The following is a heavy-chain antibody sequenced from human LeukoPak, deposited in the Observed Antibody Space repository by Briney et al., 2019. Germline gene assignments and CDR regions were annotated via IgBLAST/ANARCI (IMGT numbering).Heavy chain of an antibody. Sequence: ASVNVSCKASGYTFTSYGISWVRQAPGQGLEWMGWISAYNGNTNYAQKLQGRVTMTTDTSTSTAYMELRSLRSDDTAVYYCARDVVVVPAAISQEGTPHNNYYYYYGMDVWGQGTTVTVSS. D-gene: IGHD2-2*01. J-gene: IGHJ6*02. V-gene: IGHV1-18*01. CDR1: GYTFTSYG. CDR3: ARDVVVVPAAISQEGTPHNNYYYYYGMDV. CDR2: ISAYNGNT.